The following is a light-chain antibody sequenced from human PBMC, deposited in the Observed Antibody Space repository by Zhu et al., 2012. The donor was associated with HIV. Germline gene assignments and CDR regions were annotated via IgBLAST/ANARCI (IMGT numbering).Light chain of an antibody. J-gene: IGKJ1*01. CDR2: KAS. Sequence: DIQMTQFPSTLSASVGDRVSITCRASQSISSWLAWYQQKPGKAPKLLIYKASSLESGVPSRFSGSGSGTEFTLTISSLQPDDFATYYCQQYNSLWTFGQGPR. V-gene: IGKV1-5*03. CDR3: QQYNSLWT. CDR1: QSISSW.